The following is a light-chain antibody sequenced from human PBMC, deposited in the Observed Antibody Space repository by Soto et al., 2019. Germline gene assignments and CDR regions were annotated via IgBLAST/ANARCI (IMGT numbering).Light chain of an antibody. CDR2: LGS. J-gene: IGKJ1*01. V-gene: IGKV2-28*01. CDR3: MQTLQSWT. CDR1: QSLLHSNGYNY. Sequence: IVMTQSPLSLPVTPGEPASISCRSSQSLLHSNGYNYLDWYLQKPGQSPQLLIYLGSNRASGVPDRFSGSVSGTDFTLKISRVEAEYVGVYYCMQTLQSWTFGQGTKVEIK.